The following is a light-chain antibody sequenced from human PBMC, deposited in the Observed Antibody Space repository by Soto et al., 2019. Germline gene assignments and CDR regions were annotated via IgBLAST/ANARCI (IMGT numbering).Light chain of an antibody. CDR2: GAS. J-gene: IGKJ1*01. Sequence: EIVLTQSPGTLSLSPGERATLSCRASQSVSSSYLAWYQQKPGQAPRLLIYGASSGATGIPDRFSGSGSGTDFTLAISRLEPDDFEVYYCQQYDISPVTFGQGTKVDIK. CDR3: QQYDISPVT. CDR1: QSVSSSY. V-gene: IGKV3-20*01.